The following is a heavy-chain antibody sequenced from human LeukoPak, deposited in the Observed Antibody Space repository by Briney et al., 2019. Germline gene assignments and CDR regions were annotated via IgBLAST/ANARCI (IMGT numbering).Heavy chain of an antibody. CDR3: ARVRSGSFFDY. V-gene: IGHV1-2*06. J-gene: IGHJ4*02. CDR2: INPNSGGT. D-gene: IGHD1-26*01. CDR1: GYTFTGYY. Sequence: ASVKVSCKASGYTFTGYYMHWVRRAPGQGLEWMGRINPNSGGTNYAQKFQGRVTMPRDTSISTAYMELSRLRSDDTAVYYCARVRSGSFFDYWGQGTLVTVSS.